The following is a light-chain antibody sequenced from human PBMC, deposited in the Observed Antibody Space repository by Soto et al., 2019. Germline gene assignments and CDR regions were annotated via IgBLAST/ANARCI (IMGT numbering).Light chain of an antibody. CDR1: QSVSSIY. J-gene: IGKJ1*01. V-gene: IGKV3-20*01. CDR3: QQYGTSPTWT. Sequence: EIVLTQSPGTLSLSPGERATLSCRASQSVSSIYLAWYQQKPGQAPRLLIYDASTRATGIPDRFSGSGSGTDFTLTISRLEPEDFAVYYCQQYGTSPTWTFGQGTKVEIK. CDR2: DAS.